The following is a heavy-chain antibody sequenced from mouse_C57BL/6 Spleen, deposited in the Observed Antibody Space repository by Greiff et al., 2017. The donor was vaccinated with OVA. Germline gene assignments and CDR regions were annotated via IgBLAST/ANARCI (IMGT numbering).Heavy chain of an antibody. J-gene: IGHJ2*01. CDR3: AYDYEGY. CDR2: IDPSDSYT. Sequence: QVQLKQPGAELVKPGASVKLSCKASGYTFTSYRMQWVKQRPGQGLEWIGEIDPSDSYTNYNQKFKGKATLTVDTSSSTAYMQLSSLTSEDSAVYYCAYDYEGYWGQGTTLTVSS. D-gene: IGHD2-4*01. CDR1: GYTFTSYR. V-gene: IGHV1-50*01.